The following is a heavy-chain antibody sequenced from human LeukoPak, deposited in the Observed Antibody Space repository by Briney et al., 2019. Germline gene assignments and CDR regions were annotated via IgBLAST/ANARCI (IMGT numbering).Heavy chain of an antibody. CDR2: FDPEDGET. J-gene: IGHJ4*02. CDR3: ATQWLVPYFDY. Sequence: ASVKVSCKASGYTFTGYYMHWVRQAPGKGLEWMGGFDPEDGETIYAQKFQGRVTMTEDTSTDTAYMELSSLRSEDTAVYYCATQWLVPYFDYWGQGTLVTVSS. D-gene: IGHD6-19*01. CDR1: GYTFTGYY. V-gene: IGHV1-24*01.